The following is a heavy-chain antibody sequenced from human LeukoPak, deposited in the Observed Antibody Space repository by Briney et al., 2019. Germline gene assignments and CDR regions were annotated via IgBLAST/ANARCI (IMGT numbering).Heavy chain of an antibody. CDR3: ARHGPTNGVWYSGFAY. J-gene: IGHJ4*02. CDR1: GFIFSSYS. V-gene: IGHV3-48*01. Sequence: GGSLRLSCAVSGFIFSSYSMNWVRQAPGKGLEWVSYISSSSSTLFYADSVKGRFTISRVNAKNSLYLQMNTLRAEDNAVYYCARHGPTNGVWYSGFAYSRQGTLVTDCS. D-gene: IGHD2-8*01. CDR2: ISSSSSTL.